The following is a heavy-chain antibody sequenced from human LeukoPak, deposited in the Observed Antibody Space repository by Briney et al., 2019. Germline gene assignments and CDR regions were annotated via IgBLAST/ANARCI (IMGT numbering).Heavy chain of an antibody. CDR2: ISSSGNTI. D-gene: IGHD1-14*01. CDR3: ARVNRADVFDI. Sequence: GGSLRLSCAASGFTFSSYEMNWVRQAPGKGLEWISYISSSGNTIYYADSAKGRFTISRDNAKNSLYLQMNSLRAEDTAVYYCARVNRADVFDIWGQGTMVTVSS. CDR1: GFTFSSYE. V-gene: IGHV3-48*03. J-gene: IGHJ3*02.